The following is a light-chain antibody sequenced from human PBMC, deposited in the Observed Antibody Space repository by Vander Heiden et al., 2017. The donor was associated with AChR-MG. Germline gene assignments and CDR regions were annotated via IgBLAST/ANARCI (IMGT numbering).Light chain of an antibody. V-gene: IGKV3-20*01. CDR1: QSVTSSY. Sequence: EIVLTQSPGTLSLSPVERATLSCRASQSVTSSYLAWYQQRPGQAPRLLIYDASTRAAGIPDRFSGSGSGTDFTLTIRRLEPEDFAVYYCQQYGSSPPLTFGGGTKVEIK. CDR3: QQYGSSPPLT. CDR2: DAS. J-gene: IGKJ4*01.